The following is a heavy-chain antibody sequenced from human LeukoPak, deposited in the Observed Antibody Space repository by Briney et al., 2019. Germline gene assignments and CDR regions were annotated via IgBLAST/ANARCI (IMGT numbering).Heavy chain of an antibody. D-gene: IGHD6-19*01. Sequence: GASVKVSCKASGGTFSSYAISWVRQAPGQGLEWMGRINPNSGGTNYAQKFQGRVTMTRDTSISTAYMELSRLRSDDTAVYYCARAGYSSGWSRADYWGQGTLVTVSS. V-gene: IGHV1-2*06. J-gene: IGHJ4*02. CDR2: INPNSGGT. CDR3: ARAGYSSGWSRADY. CDR1: GGTFSSYA.